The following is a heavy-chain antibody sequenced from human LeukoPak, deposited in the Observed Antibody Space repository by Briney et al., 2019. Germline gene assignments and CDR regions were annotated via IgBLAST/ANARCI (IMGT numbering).Heavy chain of an antibody. Sequence: PGGSLRLSCAASGFTVSSDYMSWVRQAPGKGLEWVSVIYSSSITSYADSVKGRFTISRHNSKNTLYLQMNSLRADDTAVYYCAGGRGAANDAFDIWGQGTMVTVSS. CDR3: AGGRGAANDAFDI. D-gene: IGHD3-10*01. CDR1: GFTVSSDY. J-gene: IGHJ3*02. V-gene: IGHV3-53*04. CDR2: IYSSSIT.